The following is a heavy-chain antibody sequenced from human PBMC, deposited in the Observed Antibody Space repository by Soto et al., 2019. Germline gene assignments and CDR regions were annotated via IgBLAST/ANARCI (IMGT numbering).Heavy chain of an antibody. CDR2: ISGSGGST. J-gene: IGHJ5*02. CDR1: GFTFSSYA. CDR3: ARDPTGPSRYPTVTNWFYP. Sequence: PGGSLRLSCAASGFTFSSYAMSWVRQAPGKGLEWVSAISGSGGSTYYADSVKGRFTISRDNSKNTLYLQMNSLRAEDTAVYYCARDPTGPSRYPTVTNWFYPWGKGTLVTVAS. D-gene: IGHD4-4*01. V-gene: IGHV3-23*01.